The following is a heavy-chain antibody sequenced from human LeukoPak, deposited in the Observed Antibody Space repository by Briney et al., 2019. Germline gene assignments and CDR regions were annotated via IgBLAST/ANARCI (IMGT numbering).Heavy chain of an antibody. V-gene: IGHV1-8*01. J-gene: IGHJ4*02. Sequence: ASVKVSFKSSGYTFTSYDINLGRQATGQGLELVGWMNPNSGNTGYSQKFQGRGTMTRNTSISTAYMELNRLRSEDEAVYYCARGFGYSYGQYYFDYWGQGTLVTVSS. CDR3: ARGFGYSYGQYYFDY. CDR2: MNPNSGNT. D-gene: IGHD5-18*01. CDR1: GYTFTSYD.